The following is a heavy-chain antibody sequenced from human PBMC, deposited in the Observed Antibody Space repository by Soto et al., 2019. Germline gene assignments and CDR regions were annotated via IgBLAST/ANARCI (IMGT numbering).Heavy chain of an antibody. CDR1: GFTFSSYW. J-gene: IGHJ6*02. D-gene: IGHD6-6*01. CDR2: IKQDGSEK. Sequence: LRLSCAASGFTFSSYWMSWVRQAPGKGLEWVANIKQDGSEKYYVDSVKGRFTISRDNAKNSLYLQMNSLRAEDTAVYYCARRLGAARSNYGMDVWGQGTTVTVSS. V-gene: IGHV3-7*03. CDR3: ARRLGAARSNYGMDV.